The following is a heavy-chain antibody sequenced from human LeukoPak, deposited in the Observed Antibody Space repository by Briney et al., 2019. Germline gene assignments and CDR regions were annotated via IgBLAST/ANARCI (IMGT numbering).Heavy chain of an antibody. CDR1: GFSLSTTGVG. V-gene: IGHV2-5*02. CDR3: AHKLRNYYDASGSQFDY. CDR2: IFCGDDK. J-gene: IGHJ4*02. Sequence: SGPTLVKPTQTLTLTCTFSGFSLSTTGVGVGWIRQPPAKPLEWLALIFCGDDKRYSPSLKSRLTITKDTYKNQVVLTVTNMDPVDTATYYCAHKLRNYYDASGSQFDYWGQGTLVTVSS. D-gene: IGHD3-22*01.